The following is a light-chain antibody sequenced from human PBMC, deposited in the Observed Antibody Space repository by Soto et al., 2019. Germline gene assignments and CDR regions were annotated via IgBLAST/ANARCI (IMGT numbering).Light chain of an antibody. CDR2: DAS. V-gene: IGKV1-5*01. Sequence: IQMSQSPYHLPASVGDIVTSTCRASQSISNWLAWYQQKPGTAPKVLIYDASSLESGVPSRFSGSGSGTEFTLTISSLQPDDFASYYCQQYNSYSVTFAQGTKLDIK. CDR3: QQYNSYSVT. CDR1: QSISNW. J-gene: IGKJ1*01.